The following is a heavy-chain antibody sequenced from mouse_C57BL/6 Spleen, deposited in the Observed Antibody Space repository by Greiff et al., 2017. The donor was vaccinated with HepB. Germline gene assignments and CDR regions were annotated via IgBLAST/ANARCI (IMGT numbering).Heavy chain of an antibody. CDR1: GYTFTSYW. V-gene: IGHV1-5*01. Sequence: VQLKQSGTVLARPGASVKMSCKTSGYTFTSYWMHWVKQRPGQGLEWIGAIYPGNSDTSYNQKFKGKAKLTAVTSASTADMEHSSLTNEDSAVYYCTTGLTDYFDYWGQGTTLTDSS. D-gene: IGHD4-1*01. J-gene: IGHJ2*01. CDR2: IYPGNSDT. CDR3: TTGLTDYFDY.